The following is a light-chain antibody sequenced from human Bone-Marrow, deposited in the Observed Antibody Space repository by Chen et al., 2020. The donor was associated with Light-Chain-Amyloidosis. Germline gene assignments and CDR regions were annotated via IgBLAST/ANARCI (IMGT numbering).Light chain of an antibody. CDR3: CSYAGSNYV. V-gene: IGLV2-11*01. CDR2: DVS. J-gene: IGLJ1*01. CDR1: SSDVGGYNY. Sequence: QSALTQPRSVSGSPGQSVTISCTGTSSDVGGYNYVSWYQQHPDKAPKLMIYDVSKRPSGVADRCSGSKSGNTASRTISGLQAEDEADYSCCSYAGSNYVFGTGTKVTVL.